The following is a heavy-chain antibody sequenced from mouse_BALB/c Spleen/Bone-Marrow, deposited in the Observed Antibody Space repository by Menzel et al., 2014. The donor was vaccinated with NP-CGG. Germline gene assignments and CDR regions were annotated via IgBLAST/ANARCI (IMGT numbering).Heavy chain of an antibody. CDR2: ISTCYGNA. V-gene: IGHV1-67*01. D-gene: IGHD2-14*01. Sequence: VQVVESGPELVRPGVSVKISCEGSSYTFTDYAMHWVKQSHAKSLEWIGVISTCYGNANYNQKFKGKATMTVDKSSSTAYMELARLTSEDSAVYYCTRGGRYDEVAYWGQGTLVTVSA. CDR1: SYTFTDYA. CDR3: TRGGRYDEVAY. J-gene: IGHJ3*01.